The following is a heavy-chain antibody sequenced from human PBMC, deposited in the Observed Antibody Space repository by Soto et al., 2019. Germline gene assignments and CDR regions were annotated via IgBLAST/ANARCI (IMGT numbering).Heavy chain of an antibody. CDR1: GGSISNSNYY. CDR2: IYYSGST. J-gene: IGHJ4*02. D-gene: IGHD3-16*02. V-gene: IGHV4-39*01. CDR3: ARQIYDFVWGTYRPFYFDY. Sequence: PSETLSLTCTVPGGSISNSNYYWGWIRQPPGKGLEWIGSIYYSGSTYYNPSLKSRVTISVDTSKNQFSLNLRSVTAADTAVYYCARQIYDFVWGTYRPFYFDYWGQGTLVT.